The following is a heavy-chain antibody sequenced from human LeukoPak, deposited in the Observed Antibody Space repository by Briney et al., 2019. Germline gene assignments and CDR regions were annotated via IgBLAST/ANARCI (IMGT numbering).Heavy chain of an antibody. D-gene: IGHD3/OR15-3a*01. CDR3: ARQTGSGLFILP. CDR2: IHHSGST. V-gene: IGHV4-34*01. J-gene: IGHJ4*02. CDR1: GGSFSNYY. Sequence: SETLSLTCAVYGGSFSNYYWSWIRQPPGKGLEWIGEIHHSGSTNYNPSLKSRVTISADTSKNQFSLRLTSVTAADTAVYYCARQTGSGLFILPGGQGTLVTVSS.